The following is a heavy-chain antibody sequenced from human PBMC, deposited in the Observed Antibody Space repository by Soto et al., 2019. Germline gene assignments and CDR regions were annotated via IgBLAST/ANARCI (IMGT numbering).Heavy chain of an antibody. V-gene: IGHV3-7*03. CDR2: IKQDGSQK. CDR3: ARPYCSGGSCYNWFDP. D-gene: IGHD2-15*01. CDR1: GFTFNTYW. J-gene: IGHJ5*02. Sequence: GGSLRLSCAASGFTFNTYWMSWVRQAPGKGLEWVANIKQDGSQKYYVDSVKGRFTIYRDNAKNSLYLQMNSLRAEDTAIYYCARPYCSGGSCYNWFDPWGQGTLVTV.